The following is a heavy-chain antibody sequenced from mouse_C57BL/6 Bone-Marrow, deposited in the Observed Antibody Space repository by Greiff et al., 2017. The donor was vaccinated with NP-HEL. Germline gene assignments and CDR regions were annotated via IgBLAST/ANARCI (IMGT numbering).Heavy chain of an antibody. CDR1: GFSLTSYA. CDR3: ARETITTVVFDY. J-gene: IGHJ2*01. Sequence: QVQLKQSGPGLVAPSQSLSITCTVSGFSLTSYAISWVRQPPGKGLEWLGVIWTGGGTIYNSALKSSLSISKDNSKSQVFLKMNSLQTDDTARYYCARETITTVVFDYWGQGTTPTVSS. D-gene: IGHD1-1*01. CDR2: IWTGGGT. V-gene: IGHV2-9-1*01.